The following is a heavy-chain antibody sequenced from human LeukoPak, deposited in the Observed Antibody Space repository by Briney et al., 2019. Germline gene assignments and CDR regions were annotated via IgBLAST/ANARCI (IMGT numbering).Heavy chain of an antibody. CDR3: ARVSVDYYMDV. CDR2: IYYSGST. V-gene: IGHV4-39*07. J-gene: IGHJ6*03. Sequence: SETLSPTCTVSGGSISSSSYYWGWIRQPPGKGLEWIGSIYYSGSTYYNPSLKSRVTISVDTSKNQFSLKLSSVTAADTAVYYCARVSVDYYMDVWGKGTTVTVSS. CDR1: GGSISSSSYY.